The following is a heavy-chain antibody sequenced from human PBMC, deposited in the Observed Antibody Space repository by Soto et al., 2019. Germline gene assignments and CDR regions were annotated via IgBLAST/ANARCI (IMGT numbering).Heavy chain of an antibody. J-gene: IGHJ4*02. Sequence: QVQLQESGPGLVKPSETLSLTCTVSGGSISSYYWSWIRQPPGKGLEWIGYIYFRGSTNYNPSLKSRVTISVDTSKNHFSLKLSSVTAADTAVYYCASHMVRGVPFGYWGQGTLVTVSS. CDR3: ASHMVRGVPFGY. V-gene: IGHV4-59*08. CDR2: IYFRGST. D-gene: IGHD3-10*01. CDR1: GGSISSYY.